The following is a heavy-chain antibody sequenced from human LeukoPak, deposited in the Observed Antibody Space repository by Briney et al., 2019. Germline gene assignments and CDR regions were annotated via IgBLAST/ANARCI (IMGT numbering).Heavy chain of an antibody. J-gene: IGHJ4*02. Sequence: GGSLRLSCAASGFTFSSYGMHWVRQAPGKGLEWVAFIRYDGSNKNYADSVKGRFTISRDNSKNTLYLQMNSLRGEDTAVYYCAKDLSPPVWAGNYWGQGTLVTVSS. V-gene: IGHV3-30*02. CDR2: IRYDGSNK. D-gene: IGHD3-16*01. CDR3: AKDLSPPVWAGNY. CDR1: GFTFSSYG.